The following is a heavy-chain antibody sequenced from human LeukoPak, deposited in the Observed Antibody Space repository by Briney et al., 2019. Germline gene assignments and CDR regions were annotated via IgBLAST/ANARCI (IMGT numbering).Heavy chain of an antibody. CDR1: GFTFSSYG. D-gene: IGHD6-19*01. CDR3: ARGVLARGSSGWYFDY. J-gene: IGHJ4*02. Sequence: GGSLRLSCAASGFTFSSYGMHWVRQAPGKGLEYVSAISSNGGSTYYANSVKGRFTISRDNSKNTLYLQMGSLRAEDMAVYYCARGVLARGSSGWYFDYWGQGTLVTVSS. V-gene: IGHV3-64*01. CDR2: ISSNGGST.